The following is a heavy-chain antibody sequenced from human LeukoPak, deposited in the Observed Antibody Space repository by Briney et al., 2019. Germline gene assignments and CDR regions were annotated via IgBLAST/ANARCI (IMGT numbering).Heavy chain of an antibody. J-gene: IGHJ4*02. CDR3: ARHVGGYSYGRPDY. Sequence: TTSETLSLTCTVSGGSISSYYWSWIRQPPGKGLEWIWYIYYSGSTNYSPSLKSRVTISVDTSKNQFSLKLSSVTAADTAVYYCARHVGGYSYGRPDYWGQGTLVTVSS. CDR2: IYYSGST. V-gene: IGHV4-59*08. D-gene: IGHD5-18*01. CDR1: GGSISSYY.